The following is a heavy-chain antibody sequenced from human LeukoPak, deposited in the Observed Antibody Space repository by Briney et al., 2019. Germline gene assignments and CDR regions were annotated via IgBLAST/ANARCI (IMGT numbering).Heavy chain of an antibody. D-gene: IGHD6-19*01. CDR2: IYYSGST. Sequence: SETLSLTCTVSGGSISSYYWSWIRQPPGKGLEWIGYIYYSGSTKCNPSLKSRGTISVDTSKNQFSLKLSSVTAADTAVYYCARGAVAGKMSWFDPWGQGTLVTVSS. V-gene: IGHV4-59*01. J-gene: IGHJ5*02. CDR1: GGSISSYY. CDR3: ARGAVAGKMSWFDP.